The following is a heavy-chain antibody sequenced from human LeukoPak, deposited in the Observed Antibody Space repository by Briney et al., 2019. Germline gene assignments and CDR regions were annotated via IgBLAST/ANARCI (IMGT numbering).Heavy chain of an antibody. CDR2: IAGSSGYI. Sequence: GGSLRLSCAASGFTFSSYTMNWVRQAPGKGLEWVSSIAGSSGYISYADSVKGRFTISRDNSKNMMYLQMNRLRADDTAVYYCARADMAFFDYWGQGTLVTVSS. J-gene: IGHJ4*02. V-gene: IGHV3-21*04. CDR1: GFTFSSYT. D-gene: IGHD5-24*01. CDR3: ARADMAFFDY.